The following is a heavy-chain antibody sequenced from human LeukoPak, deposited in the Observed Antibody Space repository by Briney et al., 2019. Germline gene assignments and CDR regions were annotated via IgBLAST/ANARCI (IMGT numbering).Heavy chain of an antibody. J-gene: IGHJ6*03. CDR3: AKDIAATIGLYYMDV. V-gene: IGHV3-30*18. CDR1: GFTFSSYG. CDR2: ISYDGSNK. Sequence: GGSLRLSCAASGFTFSSYGMHWVRQAPGKGLEWVAVISYDGSNKYYADSVKGRFTISRDNSKNTLYLQMNSLRAEDTAVYYCAKDIAATIGLYYMDVWGKGTTVTVSS. D-gene: IGHD5-12*01.